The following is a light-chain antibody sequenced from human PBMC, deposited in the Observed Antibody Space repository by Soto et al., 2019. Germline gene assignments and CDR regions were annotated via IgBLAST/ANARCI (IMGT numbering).Light chain of an antibody. CDR2: AAS. Sequence: IQLTQSPSSLSASVGDRVTITCRVSQGISSYLAWYQQKPGKAPNLLISAASTLQSGVPSRFSGSGSGTDFTLTISSLQPEDFATYYCQQLNSYPITFGQGTRLEIK. V-gene: IGKV1-9*01. J-gene: IGKJ5*01. CDR3: QQLNSYPIT. CDR1: QGISSY.